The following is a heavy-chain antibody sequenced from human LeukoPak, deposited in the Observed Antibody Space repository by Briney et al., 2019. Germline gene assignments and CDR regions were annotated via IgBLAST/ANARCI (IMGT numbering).Heavy chain of an antibody. CDR3: ARDRFSGSYPLDY. CDR2: ISGSGGST. Sequence: GGSLRLSCAASGFTFSNYAMSWVRQAPGKGLEWVSAISGSGGSTYYADSVKGRFTISTDNPKNSLYLQMNSLRAEDTAVYYCARDRFSGSYPLDYWGQGTLVTVSS. D-gene: IGHD1-26*01. V-gene: IGHV3-23*01. CDR1: GFTFSNYA. J-gene: IGHJ4*02.